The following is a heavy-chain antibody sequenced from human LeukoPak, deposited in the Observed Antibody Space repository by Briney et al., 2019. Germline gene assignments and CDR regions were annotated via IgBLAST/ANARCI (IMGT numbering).Heavy chain of an antibody. J-gene: IGHJ4*02. Sequence: GGSLRLSCAASGFTFSSYAMHWVRQAPGKGLEWVAVISYDGSNKYYADSVKGRFTISRDNSKNTLYLRMNSLRAEDTAVYYCARARIMITFGGVIEPFDYWGQGTLVTVSS. CDR3: ARARIMITFGGVIEPFDY. CDR1: GFTFSSYA. V-gene: IGHV3-30-3*01. D-gene: IGHD3-16*02. CDR2: ISYDGSNK.